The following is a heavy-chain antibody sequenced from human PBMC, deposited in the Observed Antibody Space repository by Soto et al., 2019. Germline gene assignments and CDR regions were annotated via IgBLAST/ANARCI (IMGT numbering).Heavy chain of an antibody. V-gene: IGHV3-21*01. CDR2: ISSSSSYI. Sequence: EVQLVESGGGLVKPGGSLRLSCAASGFTFSSYSMNWVRQAPGKGLEWVSSISSSSSYIYYADSVKGRFTMSRDNAKNSLYLQMNSLRGEDTVVYYCAGADGGSTVTTSVDYWGQGTLVTVPS. D-gene: IGHD4-4*01. CDR1: GFTFSSYS. J-gene: IGHJ4*02. CDR3: AGADGGSTVTTSVDY.